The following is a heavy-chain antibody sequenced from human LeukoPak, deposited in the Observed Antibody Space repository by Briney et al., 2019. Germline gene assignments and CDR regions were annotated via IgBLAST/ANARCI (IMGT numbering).Heavy chain of an antibody. J-gene: IGHJ5*02. V-gene: IGHV4-31*03. CDR1: GGSISSGGYY. CDR2: IYYSGST. D-gene: IGHD6-13*01. CDR3: ARRRTVQLVSGWFDP. Sequence: PSETLSLTCTVSGGSISSGGYYCSWIRQHPGKGLEWIGYIYYSGSTYYNPSLKSRVTISVDTSKNQFSLRLNSVTAADTAVYYCARRRTVQLVSGWFDPWGQGTLVTVSS.